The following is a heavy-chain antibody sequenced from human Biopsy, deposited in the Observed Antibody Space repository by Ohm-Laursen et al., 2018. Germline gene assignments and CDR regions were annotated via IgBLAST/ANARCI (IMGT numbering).Heavy chain of an antibody. CDR1: GYTFTDYF. V-gene: IGHV1-2*02. CDR3: AGDFMNPIGGLVALSDVFDI. J-gene: IGHJ3*02. CDR2: ISPSSGGT. Sequence: SAKVSCKASGYTFTDYFLHWVRQAPGQGPEWMGWISPSSGGTNYAKKFQGRVTMIRDTSATTGYMELSSLRSDDTAVYYCAGDFMNPIGGLVALSDVFDIWGQGTMVTVSS. D-gene: IGHD2-15*01.